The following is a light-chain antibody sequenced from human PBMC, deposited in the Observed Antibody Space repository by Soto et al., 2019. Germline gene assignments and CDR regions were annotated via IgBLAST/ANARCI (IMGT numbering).Light chain of an antibody. Sequence: EIVLTQSPATLSLSPGERATLSCRASQSVSSYLAWYQQKPGQTPRLLIYDASNRATGIPARFSGSGSGTDFTLTIGSLEPADFAVYYCQQHSNWPLTFGGGTKVEIK. CDR3: QQHSNWPLT. J-gene: IGKJ4*01. V-gene: IGKV3-11*01. CDR1: QSVSSY. CDR2: DAS.